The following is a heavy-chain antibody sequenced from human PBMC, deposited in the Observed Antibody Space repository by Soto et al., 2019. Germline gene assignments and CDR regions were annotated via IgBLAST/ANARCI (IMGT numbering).Heavy chain of an antibody. Sequence: QVQLVQSGAEVKMPGASVKVSCKASGYSFTTYYMHWVRQAPGQGLEWMAIINPSGGSTIYAQRFQGRVTRNRDTSTSAVYMELSSLRSEDTAVYYCARDRGTIVGATTYWFDLWGQGTLVTVSS. CDR1: GYSFTTYY. CDR3: ARDRGTIVGATTYWFDL. V-gene: IGHV1-46*01. CDR2: INPSGGST. J-gene: IGHJ5*02. D-gene: IGHD1-26*01.